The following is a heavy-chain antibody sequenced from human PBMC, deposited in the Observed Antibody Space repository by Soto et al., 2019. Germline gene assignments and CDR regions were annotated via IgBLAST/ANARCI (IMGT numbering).Heavy chain of an antibody. Sequence: EPQLLESGGGLGHPGGSLRLSCAASGFTFSSYGMSWVRQAPGKGLEWVAAISGSGVSTYYADSVRGRSTISRDNSKKTVDLQMNSLRVEDTAVYYCAKFYCISTMCQAPAAKSTGGFEIWGQGTLVTVSS. CDR1: GFTFSSYG. CDR3: AKFYCISTMCQAPAAKSTGGFEI. CDR2: ISGSGVST. V-gene: IGHV3-23*01. J-gene: IGHJ3*02. D-gene: IGHD2-2*01.